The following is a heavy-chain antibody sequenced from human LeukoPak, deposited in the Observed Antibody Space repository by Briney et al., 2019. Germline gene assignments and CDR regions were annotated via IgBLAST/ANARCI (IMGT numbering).Heavy chain of an antibody. CDR1: GGSISSYY. J-gene: IGHJ4*02. V-gene: IGHV4-59*01. Sequence: SETLSLTCTVSGGSISSYYWSWIRQPPGKGLEWIGYIYYSGSTNYNPSLKSRVTISVDTSKNQFSLKLSSVTAADTAVYYCARMGYSGYEDYFDYWGQGTLVTVSS. CDR2: IYYSGST. D-gene: IGHD5-12*01. CDR3: ARMGYSGYEDYFDY.